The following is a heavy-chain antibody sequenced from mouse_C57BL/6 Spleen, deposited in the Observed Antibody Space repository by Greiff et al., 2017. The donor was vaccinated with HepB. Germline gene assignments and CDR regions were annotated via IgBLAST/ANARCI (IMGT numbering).Heavy chain of an antibody. J-gene: IGHJ2*01. V-gene: IGHV5-4*01. CDR2: ISDGGSYT. Sequence: EVQLQESGGGLVKPGGSLKLSCAASGFTFSSYAMSWVRQTPEKRLEWVATISDGGSYTYYPDNVKGRFTISRDNAKNNLYLQMSHLKSEDTAMYYCARELDYFDYWGQGTTLTVSS. D-gene: IGHD4-1*01. CDR1: GFTFSSYA. CDR3: ARELDYFDY.